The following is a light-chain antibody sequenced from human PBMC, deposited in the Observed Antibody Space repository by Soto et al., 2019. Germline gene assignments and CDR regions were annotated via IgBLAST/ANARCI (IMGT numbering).Light chain of an antibody. CDR2: GAS. Sequence: EVVMTQSPAPLSVSPGERATLSCRASQSINNNLAWYQRNPGQAPRLLIYGASTRATGIPARFSGSGSGTEFTLTISSLQSEDFAAYFCQQYDNWPLTFGGGTKVDIK. CDR3: QQYDNWPLT. J-gene: IGKJ4*01. V-gene: IGKV3-15*01. CDR1: QSINNN.